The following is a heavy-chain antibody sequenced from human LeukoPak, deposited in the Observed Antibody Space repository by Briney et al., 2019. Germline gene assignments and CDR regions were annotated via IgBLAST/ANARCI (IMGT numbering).Heavy chain of an antibody. CDR2: IYSGDRT. J-gene: IGHJ6*02. CDR1: GFSVNNLY. D-gene: IGHD1-26*01. CDR3: ARDGSYGMDV. Sequence: GGSLRLSCAASGFSVNNLYMSWVRQAPGKGLEWVSVIYSGDRTYYADSVKGRFTISRDTSKNTVYLQMNSLRPEETAVYYCARDGSYGMDVWGQGTTVTVSS. V-gene: IGHV3-66*01.